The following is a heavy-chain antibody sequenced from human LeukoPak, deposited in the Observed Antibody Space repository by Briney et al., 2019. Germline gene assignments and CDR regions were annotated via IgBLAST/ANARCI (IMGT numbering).Heavy chain of an antibody. Sequence: WGSLTLSCAASGVTFSSYAVSWVRQPPGKGLEWVGAISYSGGSTYYADSVKGRFTISRDNSKNTLYLQMNSLRAEDTAVYYCAKDPWAQEAAASPAFDYWGQGPLATVSS. V-gene: IGHV3-23*01. CDR1: GVTFSSYA. CDR2: ISYSGGST. D-gene: IGHD6-25*01. CDR3: AKDPWAQEAAASPAFDY. J-gene: IGHJ4*02.